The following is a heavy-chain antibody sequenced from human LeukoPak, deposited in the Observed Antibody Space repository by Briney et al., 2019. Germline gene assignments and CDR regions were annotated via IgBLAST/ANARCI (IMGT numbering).Heavy chain of an antibody. V-gene: IGHV1-46*01. D-gene: IGHD5-12*01. CDR3: ARALSDYEGATYYYYMDV. CDR2: INPSGGST. Sequence: ASVKVSCKASGYTFTSYYMHWVRQAPGQGLEWMGIINPSGGSTSYAQKFQGRVTMTRDTSTSTVYMELSSLRSEDTAVYYCARALSDYEGATYYYYMDVWGKGTTVTVSS. CDR1: GYTFTSYY. J-gene: IGHJ6*03.